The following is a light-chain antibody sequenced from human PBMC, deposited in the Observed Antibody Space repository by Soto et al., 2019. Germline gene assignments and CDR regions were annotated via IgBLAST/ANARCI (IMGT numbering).Light chain of an antibody. CDR1: QTLSNSF. J-gene: IGKJ5*01. CDR3: QQYGTSEII. CDR2: DTS. Sequence: EIVLTQSPGTLSLSPGEIATLSFRASQTLSNSFIAWYQQKPGQAPRLLIYDTSSRATGVPDRYSASGSGTDFTLTISRLEPEDFAVFFCQQYGTSEIIFGQGTRLEIK. V-gene: IGKV3-20*01.